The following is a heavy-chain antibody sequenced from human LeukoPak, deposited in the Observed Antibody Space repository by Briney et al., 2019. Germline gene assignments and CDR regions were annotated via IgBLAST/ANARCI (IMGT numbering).Heavy chain of an antibody. D-gene: IGHD3-22*01. CDR2: IKSDGKT. V-gene: IGHV3-74*01. J-gene: IGHJ1*01. CDR1: GFTFSSYW. CDR3: ARAPSEIGGYYPEYFRH. Sequence: GGSLRLSCAASGFTFSSYWMHWVRQAPGKGLVWVSRIKSDGKTNYADSVKGRFAISRDNAKNTVSLQMNSLRAEDTGVYYCARAPSEIGGYYPEYFRHWGQGTLVTVSS.